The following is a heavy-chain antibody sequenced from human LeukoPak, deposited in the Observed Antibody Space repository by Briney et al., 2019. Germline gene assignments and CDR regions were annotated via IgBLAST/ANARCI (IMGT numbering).Heavy chain of an antibody. CDR2: IVGDSTIE. D-gene: IGHD3-10*01. V-gene: IGHV3-23*01. CDR3: VRQPYFYYYLDV. Sequence: PGGSLRLSCAASGFAFNNDAMTWVRQAPGKGLEWVSTIVGDSTIEYYADSVRGRFSISSDNSKTMLFLHMNSLRAEDTAIYYCVRQPYFYYYLDVWGKGTTVTVSS. CDR1: GFAFNNDA. J-gene: IGHJ6*03.